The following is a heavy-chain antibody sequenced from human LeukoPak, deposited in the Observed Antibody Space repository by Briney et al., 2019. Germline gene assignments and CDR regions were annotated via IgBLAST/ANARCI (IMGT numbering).Heavy chain of an antibody. CDR1: GFNFSNYW. J-gene: IGHJ4*02. D-gene: IGHD2-2*01. CDR3: AKASTTSSYS. V-gene: IGHV3-74*01. Sequence: PGGSLRLPCVASGFNFSNYWMHWVRQAPGKGLVWVSRISSDGTNTNYADSVKGRFTSSRDNAKNTLYLQMSSLSAEDTAVYYCAKASTTSSYSWGQGTLVTVPA. CDR2: ISSDGTNT.